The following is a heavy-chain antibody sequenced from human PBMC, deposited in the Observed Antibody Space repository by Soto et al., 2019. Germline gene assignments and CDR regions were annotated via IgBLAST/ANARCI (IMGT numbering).Heavy chain of an antibody. J-gene: IGHJ4*02. CDR1: GGSISSYY. D-gene: IGHD2-21*02. CDR3: ARDWVAYCGGDCYLRYFDY. CDR2: IYYSGST. V-gene: IGHV4-59*01. Sequence: SETLSLTCTVSGGSISSYYWSWIRQPPGKGLEWIGYIYYSGSTNYNPSLKSRVTISVDTSKNQFSLKLSSVTAADTAVYYCARDWVAYCGGDCYLRYFDYWGQGTLVTVSS.